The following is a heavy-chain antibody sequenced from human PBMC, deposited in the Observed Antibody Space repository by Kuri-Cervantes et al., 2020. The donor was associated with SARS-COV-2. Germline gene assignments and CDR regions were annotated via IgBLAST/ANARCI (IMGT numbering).Heavy chain of an antibody. Sequence: GGSLRLSCAASGFTFSNCWMHWVRQAPGRGLVWVSRINGDGGSRSYADSVKGRFTISRDNSKNTLYLQMNSLRAEDTAVYYCAKDHSSGVLYFDYWGQGTLVTVSS. D-gene: IGHD6-19*01. J-gene: IGHJ4*02. CDR1: GFTFSNCW. CDR3: AKDHSSGVLYFDY. V-gene: IGHV3-74*01. CDR2: INGDGGSR.